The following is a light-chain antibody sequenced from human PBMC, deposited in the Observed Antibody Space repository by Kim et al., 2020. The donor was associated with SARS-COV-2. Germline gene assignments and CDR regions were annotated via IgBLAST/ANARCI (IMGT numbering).Light chain of an antibody. CDR1: QSVSSY. CDR3: QQRSNWPPKVT. J-gene: IGKJ5*01. Sequence: PGERATLSCRASQSVSSYLAWYQQKPGQAPRLLIYDASNRATGIPARFSGSGSGTDFTLTISSLEPEDFAVYYCQQRSNWPPKVTFGQGTRLEIK. CDR2: DAS. V-gene: IGKV3-11*01.